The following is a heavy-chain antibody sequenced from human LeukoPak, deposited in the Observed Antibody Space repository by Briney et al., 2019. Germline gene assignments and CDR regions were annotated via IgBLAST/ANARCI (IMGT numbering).Heavy chain of an antibody. CDR1: GGSISSISSNNYH. CDR2: IYYTGST. J-gene: IGHJ4*02. CDR3: ARHDAGGYSYGFDY. D-gene: IGHD5-18*01. Sequence: SETLSLTCIVSGGSISSISSNNYHWGWIRQPPGKGLEWVGSIYYTGSTYCNPSLKSRVTISVDTSKNQLSLKLSSVTAAETAVYYCARHDAGGYSYGFDYWGQGTLVIVSS. V-gene: IGHV4-39*01.